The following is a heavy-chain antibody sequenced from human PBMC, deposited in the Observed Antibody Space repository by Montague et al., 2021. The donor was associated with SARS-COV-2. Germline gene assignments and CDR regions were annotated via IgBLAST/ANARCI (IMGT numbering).Heavy chain of an antibody. D-gene: IGHD1-1*01. Sequence: CAISGDSVAIDSATWNSVRQSPSIDFEWLGRTYHRSKWYNDYAVSVRGRVTINPDTSKNQFSLQLNSVTPEDTAIYYCTSGREGNYNVMDVWGQGTTVTVSS. CDR3: TSGREGNYNVMDV. CDR1: GDSVAIDSAT. CDR2: TYHRSKWYN. J-gene: IGHJ6*02. V-gene: IGHV6-1*01.